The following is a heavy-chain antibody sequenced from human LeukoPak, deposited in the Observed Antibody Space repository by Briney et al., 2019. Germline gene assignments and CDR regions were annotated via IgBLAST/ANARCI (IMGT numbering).Heavy chain of an antibody. Sequence: PGGSLRLSCAASGFTLSSHWMSWVRQAPGKGLEWVADINQDGSAKYYVDSVKGRFTISRDNAKNSMYLQMNSLRAEDTAAYYCAGWEIRGTAHQLDYWGQGTLVTVSS. CDR2: INQDGSAK. CDR3: AGWEIRGTAHQLDY. CDR1: GFTLSSHW. D-gene: IGHD1-7*01. J-gene: IGHJ4*02. V-gene: IGHV3-7*01.